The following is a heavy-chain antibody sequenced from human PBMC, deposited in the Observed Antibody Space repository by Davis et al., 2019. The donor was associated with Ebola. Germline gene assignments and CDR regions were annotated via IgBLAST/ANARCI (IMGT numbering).Heavy chain of an antibody. D-gene: IGHD2-2*01. Sequence: GGSLRLSCAASGFTVSSNYMSWVRQAPGKGLEWVSVIYSGGSTYYADSVKGRFTISRDNAKSSLYLQMNSLRAEDTAVYYCARDAGYCSSTSCLYWDYYYMDVWGKGTTVTVSS. CDR2: IYSGGST. CDR1: GFTVSSNY. V-gene: IGHV3-53*01. J-gene: IGHJ6*03. CDR3: ARDAGYCSSTSCLYWDYYYMDV.